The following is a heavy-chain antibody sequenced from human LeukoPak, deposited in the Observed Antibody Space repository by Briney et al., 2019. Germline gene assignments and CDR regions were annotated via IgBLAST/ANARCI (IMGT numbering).Heavy chain of an antibody. J-gene: IGHJ5*02. CDR3: AKDPTSVGGRHDWLLDS. Sequence: GGSLRLSCAASGFTVSSNYMSWVRQAPGKGLEWVSVIYSGGSTYYADSVKGRFTISRDNSKNTLYLQMNYLRAEDTAVYYCAKDPTSVGGRHDWLLDSWGQGTLVTVSS. V-gene: IGHV3-53*01. CDR2: IYSGGST. CDR1: GFTVSSNY. D-gene: IGHD3-9*01.